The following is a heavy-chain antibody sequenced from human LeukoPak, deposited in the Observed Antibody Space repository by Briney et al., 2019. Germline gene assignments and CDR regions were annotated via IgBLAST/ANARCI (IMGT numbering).Heavy chain of an antibody. Sequence: SEKVSCKASGYTFTGYYMHWVRQAPGQGLEWMGWINPNSGGTNYAQKFQGRVTMTRDTSISTAYMELSRLRSDDSAVYYCARENGLSGNEPDIYNWFYPWAQGTLVTVSS. V-gene: IGHV1-2*02. CDR3: ARENGLSGNEPDIYNWFYP. D-gene: IGHD3-3*01. CDR2: INPNSGGT. CDR1: GYTFTGYY. J-gene: IGHJ5*02.